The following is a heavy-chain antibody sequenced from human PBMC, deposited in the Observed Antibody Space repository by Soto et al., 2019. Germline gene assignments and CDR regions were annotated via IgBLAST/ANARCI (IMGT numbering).Heavy chain of an antibody. CDR3: ARHNGVTTVVTPSTFFYDY. D-gene: IGHD4-17*01. CDR2: IYYSGST. CDR1: GGSISSGGYY. V-gene: IGHV4-31*03. J-gene: IGHJ4*02. Sequence: SETLSLTCTVSGGSISSGGYYWSWIRQHPGKGLEWIGYIYYSGSTYYNPSLKSRVTISVDTSKNQFSLKLSSVTAADTAVYYCARHNGVTTVVTPSTFFYDYWGQGTLVTVSS.